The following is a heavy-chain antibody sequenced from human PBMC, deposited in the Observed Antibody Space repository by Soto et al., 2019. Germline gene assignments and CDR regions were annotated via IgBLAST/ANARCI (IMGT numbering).Heavy chain of an antibody. V-gene: IGHV1-69*13. CDR3: AKDIGFQQHLFVFDN. CDR1: GGTLSNYA. J-gene: IGHJ4*02. D-gene: IGHD6-13*01. CDR2: ILPIFTTA. Sequence: SVKVSCKASGGTLSNYAFSWVRQAPGQGLEWMGGILPIFTTATYAPKFQDRVTITADESTSTVYMDLSSLRSEDTALYYCAKDIGFQQHLFVFDNWGQGTLVTVSS.